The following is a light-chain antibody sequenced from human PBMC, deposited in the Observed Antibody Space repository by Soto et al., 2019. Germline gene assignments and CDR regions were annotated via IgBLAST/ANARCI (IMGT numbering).Light chain of an antibody. J-gene: IGKJ5*01. CDR2: AAS. Sequence: IQMTQSPSSLSASVGDRVTITCRASQRISTYLNWFQQRPGKAPRLLIYAASTLQTGVSSNFSGSASGTDFTLTISCLQSEDFATYYCQQYYSYPITFGQGTRLEIK. CDR3: QQYYSYPIT. V-gene: IGKV1-39*01. CDR1: QRISTY.